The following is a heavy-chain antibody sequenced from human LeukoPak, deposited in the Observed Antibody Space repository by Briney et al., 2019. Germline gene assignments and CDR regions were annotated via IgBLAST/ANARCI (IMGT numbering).Heavy chain of an antibody. CDR1: GGSISSSNW. J-gene: IGHJ4*02. D-gene: IGHD3-22*01. CDR2: IYHSGST. V-gene: IGHV4-4*02. CDR3: ARGGREIGMIVVVNFDY. Sequence: PSGTLSLTCAVSGGSISSSNWWSWVRQPPGKGLEWIGEIYHSGSTNYNPSLKSRVTISVDTSKNQFSLKLSSVTAADTAVYYCARGGREIGMIVVVNFDYWGQGTLVTVSS.